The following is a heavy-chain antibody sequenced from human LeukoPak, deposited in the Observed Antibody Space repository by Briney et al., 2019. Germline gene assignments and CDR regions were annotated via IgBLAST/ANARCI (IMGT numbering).Heavy chain of an antibody. CDR1: GYSFTIYW. V-gene: IGHV5-51*01. D-gene: IGHD2/OR15-2a*01. CDR3: ARRFPFFGDAFDI. CDR2: IYPGDSDT. Sequence: GESLKISCKGSGYSFTIYWLGWVRQMPGKGLEWMGIIYPGDSDTRYSPSFQGQVTISADKSITTAYLQWSSLKASDTAMYYCARRFPFFGDAFDIWGQGTMVTVSS. J-gene: IGHJ3*02.